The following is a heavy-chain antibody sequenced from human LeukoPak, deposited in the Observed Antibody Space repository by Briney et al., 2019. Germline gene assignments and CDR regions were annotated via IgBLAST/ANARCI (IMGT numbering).Heavy chain of an antibody. CDR1: GGSISSSSCY. Sequence: PSETLSLTCTVSGGSISSSSCYWGWIRQPPGKGLEWIGSIYYSGSTYYNPSLKSRVTISVDTSKNQFSLKLSSVTAADTAVYYCARSDTAMVHDYWGQGTLVTVSS. CDR3: ARSDTAMVHDY. CDR2: IYYSGST. J-gene: IGHJ4*02. D-gene: IGHD5-18*01. V-gene: IGHV4-39*01.